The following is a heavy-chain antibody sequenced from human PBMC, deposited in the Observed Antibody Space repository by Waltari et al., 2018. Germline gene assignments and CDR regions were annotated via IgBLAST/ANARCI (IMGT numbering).Heavy chain of an antibody. CDR2: VDREDGET. Sequence: EVQLVQSGAEVKKPGATVKISCKASGYTFTDYYMHWVQQAPGKGLEWMGRVDREDGETIYAEKFQGRVTITADTSTDTAYMELSSLRSEDTAVYYCATKFWSGYQGGSYYYYMDVWGKGTTVTVSS. J-gene: IGHJ6*03. V-gene: IGHV1-69-2*01. CDR1: GYTFTDYY. D-gene: IGHD3-3*01. CDR3: ATKFWSGYQGGSYYYYMDV.